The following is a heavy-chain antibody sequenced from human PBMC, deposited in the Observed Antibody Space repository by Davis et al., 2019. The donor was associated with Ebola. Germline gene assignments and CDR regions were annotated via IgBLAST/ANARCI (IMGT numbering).Heavy chain of an antibody. J-gene: IGHJ4*02. CDR2: ISGSGDST. D-gene: IGHD6-19*01. V-gene: IGHV3-23*01. Sequence: GESLKNSCAASGFTFSSYAMSWVRQAPGKGLEWVSAISGSGDSTYFADSVRGRFTISRDNSKNTLYLQMNSLRAEDTAVYYCARGYLYGSSGWSYFDYWGQGTLVTVSS. CDR3: ARGYLYGSSGWSYFDY. CDR1: GFTFSSYA.